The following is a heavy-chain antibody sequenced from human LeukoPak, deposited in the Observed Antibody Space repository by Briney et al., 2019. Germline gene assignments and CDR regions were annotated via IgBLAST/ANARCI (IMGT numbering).Heavy chain of an antibody. D-gene: IGHD2-15*01. J-gene: IGHJ5*02. CDR1: GFTFSSYS. Sequence: PGGSLRLSCAASGFTFSSYSMNWVRQAPGKGLEWVSYISSSSSTIYYADSVKGRFTISRDNAKNSLYLQMNSLRAEDTAVYYCARDEMVAATGIWFDPWGQGTLVTVSS. V-gene: IGHV3-48*01. CDR3: ARDEMVAATGIWFDP. CDR2: ISSSSSTI.